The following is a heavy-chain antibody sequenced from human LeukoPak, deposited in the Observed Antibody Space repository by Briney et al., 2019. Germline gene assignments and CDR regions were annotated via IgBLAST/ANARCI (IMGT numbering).Heavy chain of an antibody. CDR2: IIPILGIA. CDR3: AREFTREKPGIAAAGRGIWFDP. Sequence: GSSVKVSCTASGGTFSSYAISWVRQAPGQGLEWMGRIIPILGIANYAQKFQGRVTITADKSTSTAYMELSSLRSEDTAVYYCAREFTREKPGIAAAGRGIWFDPWGQGTLVTVSS. CDR1: GGTFSSYA. V-gene: IGHV1-69*04. J-gene: IGHJ5*02. D-gene: IGHD6-13*01.